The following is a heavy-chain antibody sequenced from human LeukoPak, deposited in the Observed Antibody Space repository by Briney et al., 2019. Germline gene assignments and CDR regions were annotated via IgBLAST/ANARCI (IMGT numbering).Heavy chain of an antibody. Sequence: ASVKVSCKASGYTFTSYDINWVRQAAGEGIEWMGWMNPNSGNTDYAQKFKGRVTMTRNTSISTAYMELSSLRSEDTAVYYCARATYGDYSFGYWGQGTLVTVSS. V-gene: IGHV1-8*01. J-gene: IGHJ4*02. CDR3: ARATYGDYSFGY. D-gene: IGHD4-17*01. CDR1: GYTFTSYD. CDR2: MNPNSGNT.